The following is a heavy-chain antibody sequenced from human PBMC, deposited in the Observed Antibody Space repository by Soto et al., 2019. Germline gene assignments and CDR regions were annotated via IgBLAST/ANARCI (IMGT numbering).Heavy chain of an antibody. D-gene: IGHD2-2*01. V-gene: IGHV3-23*01. J-gene: IGHJ4*02. Sequence: DVQLLESGGGLVRPGGSLRLSCAASGFTFSTYAMTWVRQAPGKGLEWVSTISGLGAGTYYADSVKGRFTISRDNSKNTVYLQMDSLRAEDTAVYYCSSSRTGYYFDYWGQGTLVTVSS. CDR2: ISGLGAGT. CDR3: SSSRTGYYFDY. CDR1: GFTFSTYA.